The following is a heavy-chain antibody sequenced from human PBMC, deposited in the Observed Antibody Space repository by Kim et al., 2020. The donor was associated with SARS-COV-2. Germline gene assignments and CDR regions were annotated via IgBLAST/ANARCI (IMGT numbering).Heavy chain of an antibody. CDR1: GFTFDDYA. D-gene: IGHD3-10*01. CDR3: AKVRGGGFGELIY. Sequence: GGSLRLSCAASGFTFDDYAMHWVRQAPGKGLEWVSGISWNSGSIGYADSVKGRFSISRDNAKNSLYLQMNSLRAEDTALYYCAKVRGGGFGELIYWGQGTLVTVSS. V-gene: IGHV3-9*01. J-gene: IGHJ4*02. CDR2: ISWNSGSI.